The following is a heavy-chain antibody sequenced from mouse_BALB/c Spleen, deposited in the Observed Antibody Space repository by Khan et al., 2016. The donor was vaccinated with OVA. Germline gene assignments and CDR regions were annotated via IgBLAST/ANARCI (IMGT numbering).Heavy chain of an antibody. CDR3: ARCRYYSYGYAMDF. J-gene: IGHJ4*01. Sequence: EVKLLESGPGLVKPSQSLSLTCTVTGYSITSEYAWNWIRQFPGNKLEWMGYISSTGSTSYNPSLKSRISITRDTSKNQFFLQLNSVTTEDTATYYCARCRYYSYGYAMDFWGRGTSVTVSS. V-gene: IGHV3-2*02. CDR2: ISSTGST. D-gene: IGHD2-14*01. CDR1: GYSITSEYA.